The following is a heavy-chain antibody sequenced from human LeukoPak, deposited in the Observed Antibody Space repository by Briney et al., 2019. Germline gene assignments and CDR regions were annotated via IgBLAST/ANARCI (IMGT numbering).Heavy chain of an antibody. Sequence: GGSLRLPCAASGFIFSNGWVSWVRQAPGKGLEWVGRIRSKTDGGTTGYAGTMKGRFTISRDESKNMLYLQINSLKTEDTAVYYCTIDYTGHWGQGTLVTVSS. CDR1: GFIFSNGW. D-gene: IGHD2-2*02. CDR3: TIDYTGH. CDR2: IRSKTDGGTT. V-gene: IGHV3-15*01. J-gene: IGHJ4*02.